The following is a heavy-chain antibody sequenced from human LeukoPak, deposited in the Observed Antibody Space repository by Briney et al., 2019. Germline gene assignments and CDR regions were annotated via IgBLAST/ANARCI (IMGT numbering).Heavy chain of an antibody. D-gene: IGHD4-23*01. CDR2: ISGSGGST. V-gene: IGHV3-23*01. CDR3: AQQGGNKDY. CDR1: GFTFSSYA. J-gene: IGHJ4*02. Sequence: GGSLRLSCAASGFTFSSYAMSWVRQAPGKGLEWVSAISGSGGSTYYAVSVKGRFAISRDNPKNTLYLQMNSLRAEDTAVYYCAQQGGNKDYWGQGTLVTVSS.